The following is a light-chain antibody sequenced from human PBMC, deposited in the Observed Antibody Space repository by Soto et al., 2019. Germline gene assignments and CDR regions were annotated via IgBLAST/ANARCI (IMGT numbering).Light chain of an antibody. J-gene: IGLJ1*01. CDR3: CSYAGRDTYV. CDR2: EVY. Sequence: QSALTQPASVSGSPVQSITISCTGTSSNVGNYNLVSWYQQHPGKAPKLMIYEVYKRPSGVSNRFSGSKSGITASLTISGLRAGEEADYYCCSYAGRDTYVFGTGTKVTVL. V-gene: IGLV2-23*02. CDR1: SSNVGNYNL.